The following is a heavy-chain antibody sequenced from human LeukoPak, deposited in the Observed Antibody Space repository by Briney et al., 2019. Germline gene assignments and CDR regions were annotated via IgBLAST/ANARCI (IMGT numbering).Heavy chain of an antibody. J-gene: IGHJ3*02. D-gene: IGHD3-22*01. CDR3: ARGYYDSSGSHTHAFDI. V-gene: IGHV1-2*02. CDR2: INPNSGGT. Sequence: ASVKVSCKASGYTFTGYYMHWVRQAPGQGLEWMGWINPNSGGTNYAQKFQGRVTMTRDTSISTAYMELSRLRSDDTAVYYCARGYYDSSGSHTHAFDIWGQGTMVTVSS. CDR1: GYTFTGYY.